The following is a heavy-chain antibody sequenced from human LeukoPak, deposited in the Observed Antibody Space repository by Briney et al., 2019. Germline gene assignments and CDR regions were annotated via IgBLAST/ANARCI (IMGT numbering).Heavy chain of an antibody. CDR3: AGVDTAIVPPIMDV. V-gene: IGHV4-4*09. D-gene: IGHD5-18*01. Sequence: SETLSLTCTVSGGSISSYYWSWIRQPPGKGLEWIGYIYTSGSTNHNPSLKSRVTISVDTSKNQFSLKLSSVTAAYTAGYYCAGVDTAIVPPIMDVWGKGTTVTVSS. CDR2: IYTSGST. J-gene: IGHJ6*03. CDR1: GGSISSYY.